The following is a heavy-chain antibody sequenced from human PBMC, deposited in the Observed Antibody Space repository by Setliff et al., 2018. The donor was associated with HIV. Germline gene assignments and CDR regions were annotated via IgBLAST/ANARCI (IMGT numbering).Heavy chain of an antibody. Sequence: GGSLRLSCAASGFTFDDYAMHWVRQDAGKGLVWISRISDDERTTEYADSVKGRFTISRDNAKNSLYLQMNSLRAEDTAIYYCARGVVVAAHNWFDPWGLGTLVTVSS. CDR2: ISDDERTT. CDR3: ARGVVVAAHNWFDP. CDR1: GFTFDDYA. D-gene: IGHD2-15*01. V-gene: IGHV3-74*03. J-gene: IGHJ5*02.